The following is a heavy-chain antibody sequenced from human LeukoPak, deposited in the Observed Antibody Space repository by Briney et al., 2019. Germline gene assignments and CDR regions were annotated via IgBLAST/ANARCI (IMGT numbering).Heavy chain of an antibody. CDR1: GGSISSSSYY. CDR3: ARAGPTKSYYYYMDV. D-gene: IGHD3-10*01. J-gene: IGHJ6*03. Sequence: SETLSLTCTVSGGSISSSSYYWGWIRQPPGKGLEWIGSIYYSGSTYYNPSLKSRVTISVDTSKNQFSLKLSSVTAADTAVYYCARAGPTKSYYYYMDVWGKGTTVTVSS. V-gene: IGHV4-39*07. CDR2: IYYSGST.